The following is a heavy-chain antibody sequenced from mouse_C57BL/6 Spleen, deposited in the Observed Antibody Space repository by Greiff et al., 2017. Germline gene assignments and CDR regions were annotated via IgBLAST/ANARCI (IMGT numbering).Heavy chain of an antibody. D-gene: IGHD1-1*01. CDR2: ISSGSSTI. Sequence: EVKLVESGGGLVKPGGSLKLSCAASGFTFSDYGMHWVRQAPEKGLEWVAYISSGSSTIYYEDTVKGRFTISRDNAKNTLFLQMTSLRSEDTAMYYCARRYYGSRGDAMDYWGQGTSGTVSS. CDR1: GFTFSDYG. V-gene: IGHV5-17*01. CDR3: ARRYYGSRGDAMDY. J-gene: IGHJ4*01.